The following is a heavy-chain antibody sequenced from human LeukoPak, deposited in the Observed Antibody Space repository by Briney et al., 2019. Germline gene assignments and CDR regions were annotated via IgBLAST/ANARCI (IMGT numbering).Heavy chain of an antibody. V-gene: IGHV1-69*05. D-gene: IGHD4-11*01. CDR3: ARGLSDYSNYD. CDR2: IIPIFGTA. Sequence: APLKVPCAPSGSTFSSYAMNSARQAPGQRLEWMGGIIPIFGTANYAQKFQGRVTITTDESTSTAYMELSSLRSEDTAVYYCARGLSDYSNYDWGQGTLVTVSS. J-gene: IGHJ4*02. CDR1: GSTFSSYA.